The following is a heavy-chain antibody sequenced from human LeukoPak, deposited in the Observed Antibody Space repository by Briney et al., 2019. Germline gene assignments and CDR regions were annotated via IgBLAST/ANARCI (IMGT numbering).Heavy chain of an antibody. V-gene: IGHV4-39*01. Sequence: PSETLSLTCTVSGGSISSSSYYWGWIRQPPGKGLEWIGSIYCSGSTYYNPSLKSRVTISVDTSKNQFSLKLSSVTAADTAVYYCASWGIVVWHYMDVWGKGTTVTVSS. CDR2: IYCSGST. CDR1: GGSISSSSYY. CDR3: ASWGIVVWHYMDV. D-gene: IGHD2-2*01. J-gene: IGHJ6*03.